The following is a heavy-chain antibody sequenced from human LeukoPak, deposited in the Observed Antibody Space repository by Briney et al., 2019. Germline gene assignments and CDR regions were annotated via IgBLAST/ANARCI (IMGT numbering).Heavy chain of an antibody. J-gene: IGHJ4*02. D-gene: IGHD3-9*01. Sequence: GGSLRLSCAASGITFSNYGMSWVRQAPGKGLEWVAAISNSAGRTYYADSVKGRFTISRDNSKDTLFLLMNTLRADDTAVYYCAAMTGPTFDYWGQGALVTISS. CDR2: ISNSAGRT. CDR3: AAMTGPTFDY. V-gene: IGHV3-23*01. CDR1: GITFSNYG.